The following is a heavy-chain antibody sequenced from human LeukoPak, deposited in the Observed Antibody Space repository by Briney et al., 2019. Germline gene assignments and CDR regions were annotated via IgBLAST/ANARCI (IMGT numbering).Heavy chain of an antibody. J-gene: IGHJ4*02. Sequence: GGSLRLSCAASGFRISTYAMHWVRQVPGKGLEWVSGINWNSDSIGYADSVKGRFTTSRDNAKNSLYLQMNSLRAEDTAFYYCAINGGGDSGYGNFDYWGQGTLVTVSS. V-gene: IGHV3-9*01. CDR3: AINGGGDSGYGNFDY. D-gene: IGHD5-12*01. CDR2: INWNSDSI. CDR1: GFRISTYA.